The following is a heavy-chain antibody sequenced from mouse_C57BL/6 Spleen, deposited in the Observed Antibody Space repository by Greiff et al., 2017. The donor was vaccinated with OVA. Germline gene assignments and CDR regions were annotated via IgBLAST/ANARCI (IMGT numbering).Heavy chain of an antibody. J-gene: IGHJ3*01. CDR2: IDPANGNT. CDR3: AGPFYYGSSPFAY. Sequence: VQLQQSVAELVRPGASVKLSCTASGFNIKNTYMHWVKQRPEQGLEWIGRIDPANGNTKYAPKFQGKATITADTSSNTAYLQLSSLTSEDTAIYYCAGPFYYGSSPFAYWGQGTLVTVSA. D-gene: IGHD1-1*01. V-gene: IGHV14-3*01. CDR1: GFNIKNTY.